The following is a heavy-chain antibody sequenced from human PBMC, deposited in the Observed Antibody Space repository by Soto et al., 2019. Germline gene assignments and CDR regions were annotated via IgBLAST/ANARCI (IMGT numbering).Heavy chain of an antibody. V-gene: IGHV1-46*01. Sequence: ASVKVSCKASGYTFTSYYMHWVRQAPGQGLEWMGIINPSGGSTSYAQKFQGRVTMTRDTSTSTVYMELSSLRSEDTAVYYCARDREIVVVPAARGYFYYGMDVWGQGTTVTVSS. CDR3: ARDREIVVVPAARGYFYYGMDV. D-gene: IGHD2-2*01. CDR1: GYTFTSYY. CDR2: INPSGGST. J-gene: IGHJ6*02.